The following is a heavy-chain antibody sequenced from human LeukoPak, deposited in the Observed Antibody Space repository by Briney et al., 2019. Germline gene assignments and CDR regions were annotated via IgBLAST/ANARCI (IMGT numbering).Heavy chain of an antibody. CDR3: AELGITMIGGV. CDR1: GFTFSGYW. Sequence: GGSLRLSCAASGFTFSGYWMSWVRQAPGEGLEWVANIKPDGSDKAYVDSVKGRFTIFRDNTKNSLYLQMNSLRAEDTAVYYCAELGITMIGGVWGKGTTVTISS. J-gene: IGHJ6*04. V-gene: IGHV3-7*01. D-gene: IGHD3-10*02. CDR2: IKPDGSDK.